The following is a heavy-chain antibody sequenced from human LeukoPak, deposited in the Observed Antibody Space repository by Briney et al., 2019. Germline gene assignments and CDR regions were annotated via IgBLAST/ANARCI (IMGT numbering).Heavy chain of an antibody. Sequence: ASVKVSCKASGGTFSSYAITWVRQAPGQGLEWMGWISPYNGNTNYAQKLQGRVTMTTDTSTSTVYMELRSLRSDDTAVYYCARVGLGDAFDIWGQGTMVTVSS. J-gene: IGHJ3*02. D-gene: IGHD1-26*01. CDR1: GGTFSSYA. V-gene: IGHV1-18*01. CDR2: ISPYNGNT. CDR3: ARVGLGDAFDI.